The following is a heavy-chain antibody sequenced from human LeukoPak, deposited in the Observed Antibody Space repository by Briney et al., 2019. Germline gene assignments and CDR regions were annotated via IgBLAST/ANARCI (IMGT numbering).Heavy chain of an antibody. D-gene: IGHD3-10*01. CDR1: GYTFTDYY. V-gene: IGHV1-2*02. Sequence: ASVKVSCKASGYTFTDYYIHWVRQAPGQGLEWMGWIDPNGGGTNYEQKFQGRLTLTRDTSITTAYMELSRLRSDDTAVYYCARDGVVRGVIVYWGQGTLVTVSS. CDR3: ARDGVVRGVIVY. J-gene: IGHJ4*02. CDR2: IDPNGGGT.